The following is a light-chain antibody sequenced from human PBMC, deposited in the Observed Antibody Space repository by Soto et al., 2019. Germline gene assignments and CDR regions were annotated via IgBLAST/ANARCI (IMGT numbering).Light chain of an antibody. CDR1: SSDVGGHNY. CDR2: EVT. CDR3: SSYAGSHNPS. Sequence: QSVLTQPPSASGSPGQSVTISCTGTSSDVGGHNYVSWYQQHPGKAPKLLIYEVTKRPSGVPDRFSGSKSGNTASLTVSGLQAEDEADYYCSSYAGSHNPSFGTGTKVTVL. V-gene: IGLV2-8*01. J-gene: IGLJ1*01.